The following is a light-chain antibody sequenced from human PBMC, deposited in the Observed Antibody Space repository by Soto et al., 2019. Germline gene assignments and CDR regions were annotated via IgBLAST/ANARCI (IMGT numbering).Light chain of an antibody. Sequence: QSALTQPASVSGSPGQSITISCTGTSSDVGGYNFVSWYQQHPGKAPKLIIYEVTNRPSGVSNRFSGSKSGNTASLTISGLQAEDEADYYCSSYTSTSTQYVFGTGTKLTVL. V-gene: IGLV2-14*01. CDR1: SSDVGGYNF. CDR3: SSYTSTSTQYV. J-gene: IGLJ1*01. CDR2: EVT.